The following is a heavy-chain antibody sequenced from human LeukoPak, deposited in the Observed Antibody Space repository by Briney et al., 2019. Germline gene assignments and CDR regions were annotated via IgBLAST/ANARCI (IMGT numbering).Heavy chain of an antibody. D-gene: IGHD6-19*01. Sequence: SETLSLTCTVSGGSISSYYWSWIRQPPGKGLEWIGYIYYSGSTNYNPSLKSRVTISVGTSKNQFSLKLSSVTAADTAVYYCARRLGYYYYYMDVWGKGTTVTVSS. CDR3: ARRLGYYYYYMDV. CDR1: GGSISSYY. V-gene: IGHV4-59*08. J-gene: IGHJ6*03. CDR2: IYYSGST.